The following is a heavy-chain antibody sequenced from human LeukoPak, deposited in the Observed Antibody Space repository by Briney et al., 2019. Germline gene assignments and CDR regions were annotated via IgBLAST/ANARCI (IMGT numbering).Heavy chain of an antibody. CDR3: AREGAYYDFWSGYYKDY. CDR1: GGTFSSYA. V-gene: IGHV1-18*01. CDR2: ISAYNGNT. Sequence: ASVKVSCKASGGTFSSYAISWVRQAPGQGLEWMGWISAYNGNTNYAQKLQGRVTMTTDTSTSTAYMELRSLRSDDTAVYYCAREGAYYDFWSGYYKDYWGQGTLVTVSS. J-gene: IGHJ4*02. D-gene: IGHD3-3*01.